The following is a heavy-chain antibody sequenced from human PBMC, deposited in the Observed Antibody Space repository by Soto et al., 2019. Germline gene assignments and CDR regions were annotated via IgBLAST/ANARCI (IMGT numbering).Heavy chain of an antibody. CDR1: GFTFSSYA. Sequence: GESLKISCAASGFTFSSYAMSWVRQAPGKGLEWVSAISGSGGSTYYADSVKGRFTISRDNSKNTLYLQMNSLRAEDTAVYYCATLPSRFLEWFYGMDVWGQGTTVTVS. V-gene: IGHV3-23*01. CDR2: ISGSGGST. CDR3: ATLPSRFLEWFYGMDV. D-gene: IGHD3-3*01. J-gene: IGHJ6*02.